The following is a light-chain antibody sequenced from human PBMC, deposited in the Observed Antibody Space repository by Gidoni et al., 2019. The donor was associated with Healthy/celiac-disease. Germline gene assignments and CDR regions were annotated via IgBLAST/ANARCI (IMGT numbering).Light chain of an antibody. J-gene: IGKJ2*04. CDR1: QSVSSSY. V-gene: IGKV3-20*01. CDR3: QQYGSSPECS. Sequence: DIELTQSPGTLSFSPGERATLSCRASQSVSSSYLAWYQQKPGQAPRLLIYGASSRATGIPDRFSGSGSGTDFTLTISRLEPEDFAVYYCQQYGSSPECSFGQGTKLEIK. CDR2: GAS.